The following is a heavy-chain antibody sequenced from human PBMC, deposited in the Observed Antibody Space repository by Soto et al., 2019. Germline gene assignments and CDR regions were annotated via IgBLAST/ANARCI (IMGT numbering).Heavy chain of an antibody. D-gene: IGHD1-7*01. CDR1: GGTFSSYA. V-gene: IGHV1-69*13. J-gene: IGHJ5*02. CDR2: IIPIFGTA. Sequence: GASVKVACKASGGTFSSYAISWVRQAPGQGLEWMGGIIPIFGTANYAQTFQGRVTITADESTSTAYMELSSLRSEDTAVYYCARRRLELHRERCWFDPWGQGTRVTVSS. CDR3: ARRRLELHRERCWFDP.